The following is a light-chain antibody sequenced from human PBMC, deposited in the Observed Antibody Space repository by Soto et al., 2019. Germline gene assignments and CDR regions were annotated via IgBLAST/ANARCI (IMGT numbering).Light chain of an antibody. J-gene: IGLJ2*01. Sequence: QSALTQPASVSGSPGQSITISCPGTSSDVGGYNYVSWYQQHPGKAPKLMIYDVSNRPSGVSNRFSGSKSGNTASLTISGLQAEDEADYYCSSYTSSSTVVFGGGTQLTVL. CDR2: DVS. CDR1: SSDVGGYNY. V-gene: IGLV2-14*01. CDR3: SSYTSSSTVV.